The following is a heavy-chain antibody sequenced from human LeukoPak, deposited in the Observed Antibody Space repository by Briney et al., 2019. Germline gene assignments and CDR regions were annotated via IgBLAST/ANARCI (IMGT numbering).Heavy chain of an antibody. J-gene: IGHJ4*02. CDR2: IDSSSGTI. V-gene: IGHV3-48*02. CDR3: ARGSGSRIDF. Sequence: GGSLRLSCADSRFAFSSYGMSWVRQAPGKGLQWVSYIDSSSGTIYYADSVKGRFTISRDNAESSLYLQMNSLRHEDTAVYYCARGSGSRIDFWGQGTLVTVSS. CDR1: RFAFSSYG. D-gene: IGHD1-26*01.